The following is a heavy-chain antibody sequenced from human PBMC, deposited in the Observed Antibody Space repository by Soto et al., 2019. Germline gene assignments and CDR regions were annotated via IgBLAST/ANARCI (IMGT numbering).Heavy chain of an antibody. D-gene: IGHD6-25*01. CDR1: GASISTTNW. V-gene: IGHV4-4*02. CDR3: ARGGSSDWLRLFHQ. Sequence: QVQLQESGPGLVKPSGTLSLTCAVSGASISTTNWWTWVRRPPGKGLEWIGEIYHSGSTNYNPSLKSRVTILVDKSKNQFSLKLDSVTAADTAVYYCARGGSSDWLRLFHQWGQGTLVTVSS. J-gene: IGHJ1*01. CDR2: IYHSGST.